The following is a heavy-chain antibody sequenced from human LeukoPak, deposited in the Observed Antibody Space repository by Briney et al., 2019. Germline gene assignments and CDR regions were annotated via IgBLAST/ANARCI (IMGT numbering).Heavy chain of an antibody. V-gene: IGHV3-30*18. CDR3: ANRHVSALFQH. Sequence: QPGGSLRLSCSASGFTFSSYGMHWVRQAPGKGLEWVAVISYDGSNKYYADSVKGRFTISRDNSKNTLYLQMNSLRAEDTAVYYCANRHVSALFQHWGQGTLVTVSS. CDR1: GFTFSSYG. CDR2: ISYDGSNK. J-gene: IGHJ1*01.